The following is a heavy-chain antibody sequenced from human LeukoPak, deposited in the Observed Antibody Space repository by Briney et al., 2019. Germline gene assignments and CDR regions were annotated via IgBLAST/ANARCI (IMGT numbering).Heavy chain of an antibody. J-gene: IGHJ4*02. CDR3: ARRCSSTSCALDY. Sequence: ASVKVSCKASGYTFTGYYMHWVRQAPGQGLEWMGWINPNSGGTNYAQKFQGRVTMTRDTSISTAYMELSRLRSDDTAVYYCARRCSSTSCALDYWGQGTLVTVSS. CDR1: GYTFTGYY. D-gene: IGHD2-2*01. CDR2: INPNSGGT. V-gene: IGHV1-2*02.